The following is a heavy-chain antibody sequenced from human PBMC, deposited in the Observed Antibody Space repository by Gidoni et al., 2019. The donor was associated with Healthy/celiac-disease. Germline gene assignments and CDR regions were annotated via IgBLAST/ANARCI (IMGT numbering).Heavy chain of an antibody. CDR3: AADRGSYSGNIYWYFDL. V-gene: IGHV1-58*01. CDR2: IVVGSGNT. J-gene: IGHJ2*01. Sequence: QMQLVQSGPEVKKPGTSVKVSCKASGFTFTSSAVQWVRQARGQRLEWIGWIVVGSGNTNYAQKFQERVTITRDMSTSKAYMELSSLRSEDTAVYYCAADRGSYSGNIYWYFDLWGRGTLVTVSS. D-gene: IGHD1-26*01. CDR1: GFTFTSSA.